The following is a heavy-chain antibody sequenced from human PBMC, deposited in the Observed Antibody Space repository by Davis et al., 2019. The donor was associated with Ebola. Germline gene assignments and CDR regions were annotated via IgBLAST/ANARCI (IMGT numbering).Heavy chain of an antibody. J-gene: IGHJ5*02. D-gene: IGHD2-21*01. CDR2: IWYDGSNK. CDR1: GFTFSSYG. V-gene: IGHV3-33*01. CDR3: ARDHPDIVGVYNWFDP. Sequence: GGSLRLSCAASGFTFSSYGMHWVRQAPGKGLEWVAVIWYDGSNKYYADSVKGRFTISRDNSKNTLYLQMNSLRAEDTAVYYCARDHPDIVGVYNWFDPWGQGTLVTVSS.